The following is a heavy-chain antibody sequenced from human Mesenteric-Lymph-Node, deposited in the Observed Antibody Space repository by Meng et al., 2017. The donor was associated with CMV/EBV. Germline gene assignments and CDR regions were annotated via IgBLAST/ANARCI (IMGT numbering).Heavy chain of an antibody. Sequence: TCDVYGGSLSNYYWSWVRQPPGKGLEWIGEVHPSGSSNYNPSLKSRVTISLDTPQNQFSLKLTSVTAADTAVYYCARGVDAAKVGNYWGQGTLVTVSS. J-gene: IGHJ4*02. D-gene: IGHD5-18*01. CDR1: GGSLSNYY. CDR3: ARGVDAAKVGNY. CDR2: VHPSGSS. V-gene: IGHV4-34*01.